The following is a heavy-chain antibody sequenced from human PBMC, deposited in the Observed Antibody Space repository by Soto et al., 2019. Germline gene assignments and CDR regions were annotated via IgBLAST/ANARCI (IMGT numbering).Heavy chain of an antibody. Sequence: EVQLVESGGGWAQPGGSLRLSCAASEFTFSTYSMNWVRQAPGRGLEWISYISGSSSHIYYADSVKGRFTISRDNAKNSWYLQKNGLREEDTAVYFCARGSGTDLASDGFDNWGQGALVTVSS. D-gene: IGHD1-26*01. CDR3: ARGSGTDLASDGFDN. J-gene: IGHJ5*02. CDR1: EFTFSTYS. CDR2: ISGSSSHI. V-gene: IGHV3-48*02.